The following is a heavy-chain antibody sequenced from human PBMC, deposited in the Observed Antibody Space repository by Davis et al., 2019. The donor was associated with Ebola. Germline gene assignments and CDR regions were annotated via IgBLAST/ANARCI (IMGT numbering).Heavy chain of an antibody. J-gene: IGHJ4*02. Sequence: GESLKISCAASGFTFDDYAMHWVRQAPGKGLECVAFIRFDGNYEYYGDSVKGRFTVSRDNSKNTLYLEMSSLRTDDTAVYYCAKDYSSGWNIDSWGQGTLVTVSS. CDR1: GFTFDDYA. D-gene: IGHD6-19*01. CDR3: AKDYSSGWNIDS. V-gene: IGHV3-30*02. CDR2: IRFDGNYE.